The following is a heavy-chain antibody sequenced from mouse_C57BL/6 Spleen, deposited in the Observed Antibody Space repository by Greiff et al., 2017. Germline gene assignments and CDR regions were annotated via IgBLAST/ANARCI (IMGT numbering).Heavy chain of an antibody. CDR1: GYTFTSYW. Sequence: QVQLQQPGTELVKPGASVKLSCKASGYTFTSYWMHWVKQRPGQGLEWIGNINPSNGGTNYNEKFKSKATLTVDKSSSTAYMQLSSLTSEDSAVYYCARSATAQAFYYAMDYWGQGTSVTVSS. D-gene: IGHD3-2*02. CDR2: INPSNGGT. V-gene: IGHV1-53*01. CDR3: ARSATAQAFYYAMDY. J-gene: IGHJ4*01.